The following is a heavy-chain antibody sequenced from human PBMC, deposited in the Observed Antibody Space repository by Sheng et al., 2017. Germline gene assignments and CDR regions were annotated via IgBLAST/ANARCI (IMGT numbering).Heavy chain of an antibody. CDR3: ARDNSATGGTFDI. Sequence: QVQLVQSGAEVKKPGSSVKVSCKASGGTFSSYTISWVRQAPGQGLEWMGRIIPILGIANYAQKFQGRVTITADKSTSTAYMELSSLRSEDTAVYYCARDNSATGGTFDIWGQGTMVTVSS. J-gene: IGHJ3*02. CDR2: IIPILGIA. D-gene: IGHD4-17*01. V-gene: IGHV1-69*08. CDR1: GGTFSSYT.